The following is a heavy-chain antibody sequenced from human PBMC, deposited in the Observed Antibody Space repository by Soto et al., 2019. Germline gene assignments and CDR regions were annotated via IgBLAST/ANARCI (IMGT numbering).Heavy chain of an antibody. V-gene: IGHV1-46*01. CDR2: INPSGGST. D-gene: IGHD1-26*01. J-gene: IGHJ3*02. CDR1: GYTFTSYY. Sequence: ASVKVSCKASGYTFTSYYMHWVRQAPGQGLEWMGIINPSGGSTSYAQKFQGRVTMPRDTSTSTVYMELSSLRSEDTAVYYCARENSGSYQRSDAFDIWGQGTMVTVSS. CDR3: ARENSGSYQRSDAFDI.